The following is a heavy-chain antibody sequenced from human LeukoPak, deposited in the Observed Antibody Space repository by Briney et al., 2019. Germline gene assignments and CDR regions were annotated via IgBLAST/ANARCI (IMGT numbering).Heavy chain of an antibody. J-gene: IGHJ4*02. CDR1: GYTFSSYW. CDR3: ARQYDFRLDY. Sequence: GESLKISCKGSGYTFSSYWIGWVRQMPGKGLEWMGIIYPGDSDTRYSPSLQGQVTISVDTSIGTAYLQGSSLKASDTAIYYGARQYDFRLDYWGQGTLVTVSS. D-gene: IGHD3-3*01. CDR2: IYPGDSDT. V-gene: IGHV5-51*01.